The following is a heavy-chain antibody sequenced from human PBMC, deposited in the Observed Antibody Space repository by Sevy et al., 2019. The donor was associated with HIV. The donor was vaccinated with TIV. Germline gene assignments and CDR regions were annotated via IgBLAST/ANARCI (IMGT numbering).Heavy chain of an antibody. CDR1: GYTFTGYY. V-gene: IGHV1-2*02. Sequence: ASVKVSCKASGYTFTGYYIHWVRQAPGQGLEWMGWINPYSGSTNSAQIFQGRVTMTRDTSISTAYMELSRLTSDDTAVYYCARDPEYYDFWSGYYTGWFDPWGQGTLVTVSS. CDR2: INPYSGST. CDR3: ARDPEYYDFWSGYYTGWFDP. J-gene: IGHJ5*02. D-gene: IGHD3-3*01.